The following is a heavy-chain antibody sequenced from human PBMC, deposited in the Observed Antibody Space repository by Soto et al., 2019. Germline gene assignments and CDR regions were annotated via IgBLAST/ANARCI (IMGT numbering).Heavy chain of an antibody. D-gene: IGHD2-21*01. CDR2: ISSSSSYI. CDR1: GFTFSSYS. Sequence: GGSLRLSCAASGFTFSSYSMNWVRQAPGKGLEWVSSISSSSSYIYYADSVKGRFTISRDNAKNSLYLQMNSLRAEDTAVYYCAILPTDCGGDCYSSQDAFDIWGQGTMVTVSS. V-gene: IGHV3-21*01. J-gene: IGHJ3*02. CDR3: AILPTDCGGDCYSSQDAFDI.